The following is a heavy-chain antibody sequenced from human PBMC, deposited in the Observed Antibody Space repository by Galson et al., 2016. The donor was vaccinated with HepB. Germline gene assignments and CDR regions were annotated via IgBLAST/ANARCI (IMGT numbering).Heavy chain of an antibody. CDR1: GYTFTMYG. V-gene: IGHV1-18*04. D-gene: IGHD3-22*01. CDR2: ISGYSGNT. Sequence: SVKVSCKASGYTFTMYGVSWVRQAPGQGLEWMGWISGYSGNTNYAQKLQGKVTMTTETYTSTAYMELRSLTYDDTAVYFCARAGDSSGDYFFYFDYWGQGTLVTVSS. J-gene: IGHJ4*02. CDR3: ARAGDSSGDYFFYFDY.